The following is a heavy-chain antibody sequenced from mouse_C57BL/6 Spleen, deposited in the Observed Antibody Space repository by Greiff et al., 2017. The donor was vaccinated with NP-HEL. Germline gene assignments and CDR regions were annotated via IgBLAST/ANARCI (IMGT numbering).Heavy chain of an antibody. Sequence: VKLQESGAELVRPGASVKLSCKASGYTFTDYYINWVKQRPGQGLEWIARIYPGSGNTYYNEKFKGKATLTAEKSSSTAYMQLSSLTSEDSAVYFCARHGSSPWYFDYWGQGTTLTVSS. D-gene: IGHD1-1*01. CDR1: GYTFTDYY. CDR3: ARHGSSPWYFDY. V-gene: IGHV1-76*01. J-gene: IGHJ2*01. CDR2: IYPGSGNT.